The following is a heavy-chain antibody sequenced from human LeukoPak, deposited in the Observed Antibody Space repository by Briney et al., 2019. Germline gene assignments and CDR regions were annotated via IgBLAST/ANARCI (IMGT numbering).Heavy chain of an antibody. V-gene: IGHV3-9*01. CDR2: ISWNSGSI. D-gene: IGHD4-4*01. J-gene: IGHJ4*02. Sequence: SLRLSCAASGFTFDDYAMLWVRQAPGKGLEWVSGISWNSGSIGYADSVKGRFTISRDNAKNSLYLQMNSLRAEDTALYYCAKDSGDYSTGALDYWGQGTLVTVSS. CDR1: GFTFDDYA. CDR3: AKDSGDYSTGALDY.